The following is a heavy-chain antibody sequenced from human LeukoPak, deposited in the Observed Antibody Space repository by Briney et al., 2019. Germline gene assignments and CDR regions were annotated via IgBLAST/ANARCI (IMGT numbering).Heavy chain of an antibody. V-gene: IGHV3-21*01. CDR3: ARSYNWNWAYGMDV. D-gene: IGHD1-7*01. CDR1: GFTFSSYS. CDR2: ISSSSSYI. J-gene: IGHJ6*02. Sequence: GGSLRLSCAASGFTFSSYSMNWVRQAPGKGLEWVSSISSSSSYIYYADSVKGRFTISRDNAKNSLYLQMNSLRAEDTAVYYCARSYNWNWAYGMDVWGQGTTVTVSS.